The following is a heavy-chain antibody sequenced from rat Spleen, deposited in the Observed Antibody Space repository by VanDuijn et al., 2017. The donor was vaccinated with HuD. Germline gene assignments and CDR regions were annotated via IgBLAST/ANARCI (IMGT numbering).Heavy chain of an antibody. V-gene: IGHV5-31*01. CDR2: ISNTGDNT. Sequence: EVQLVESGGGLVQPGRSLKLSCVASGFTFNNYWMTWIRQAPGKGLEWVASISNTGDNTYYPDSVKGRFTISRDNAKSTLYLQMGSLRSEDTATYYCVNTYYGYWFGYWGPGTMVTVSS. CDR1: GFTFNNYW. J-gene: IGHJ1*01. CDR3: VNTYYGYWFGY. D-gene: IGHD1-9*01.